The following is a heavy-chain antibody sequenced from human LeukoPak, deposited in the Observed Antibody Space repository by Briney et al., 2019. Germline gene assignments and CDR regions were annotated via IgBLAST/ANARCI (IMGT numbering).Heavy chain of an antibody. V-gene: IGHV3-23*01. D-gene: IGHD2-2*01. CDR2: ISASGAST. J-gene: IGHJ4*02. Sequence: PGGSLRLSCAASGFIFSDYAMSWVRQAPGKGLEWVSGISASGASTYYADSVKGRFTISRDKSKSTLSVQMNSLRVDDTAIYYCAKGDCSSTSCYPDYWGQGTLVTVSS. CDR1: GFIFSDYA. CDR3: AKGDCSSTSCYPDY.